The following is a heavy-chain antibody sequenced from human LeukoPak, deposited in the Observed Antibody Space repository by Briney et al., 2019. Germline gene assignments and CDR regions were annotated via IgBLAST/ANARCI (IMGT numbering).Heavy chain of an antibody. J-gene: IGHJ3*02. CDR3: SRGSYYSNAFDI. D-gene: IGHD3-22*01. Sequence: GGSLRLSCAPSGFTFSYYYMRGVRQAPGKGLEWVGLIRNKANGGTTEWTTSVKGRFTISRDDSKSITYLQMKSLKTEDTAVYYCSRGSYYSNAFDIWGQGTMVTVSS. V-gene: IGHV3-22*01. CDR1: GFTFSYYY. CDR2: IRNKANGGTT.